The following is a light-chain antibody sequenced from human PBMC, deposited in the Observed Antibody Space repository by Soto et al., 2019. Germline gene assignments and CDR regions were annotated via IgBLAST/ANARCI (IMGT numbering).Light chain of an antibody. Sequence: DIQMTQSPSTLSASVGDRVTITCRASQTIDTWLAWYHQIRGKAPNLIIYTESNLQSGVPSRFRGSGSGTEFTLTISSLEPEDFATYYCQNYNAFPYTFGQGTRL. J-gene: IGKJ2*01. CDR3: QNYNAFPYT. CDR2: TES. V-gene: IGKV1-5*03. CDR1: QTIDTW.